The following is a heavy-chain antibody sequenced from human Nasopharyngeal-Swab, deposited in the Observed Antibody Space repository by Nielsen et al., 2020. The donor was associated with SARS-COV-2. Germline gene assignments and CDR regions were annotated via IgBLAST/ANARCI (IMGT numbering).Heavy chain of an antibody. V-gene: IGHV1-18*01. CDR2: ISAYNGNT. Sequence: ASVKVSCKASGYTFTSYGISWVRQAPGQGLEWMGWISAYNGNTNYAQKLQGRVTMTTDTSTSTAYMELRGLRSEDTAVYYCARVGGARGYSYGQFDYWGQGTLVTVSS. D-gene: IGHD5-18*01. CDR1: GYTFTSYG. CDR3: ARVGGARGYSYGQFDY. J-gene: IGHJ4*02.